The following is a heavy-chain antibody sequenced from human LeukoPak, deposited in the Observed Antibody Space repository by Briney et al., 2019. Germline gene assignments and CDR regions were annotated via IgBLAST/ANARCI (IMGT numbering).Heavy chain of an antibody. V-gene: IGHV3-53*01. CDR3: ARTLFEDGMDV. J-gene: IGHJ6*02. CDR1: GFTVSSNY. CDR2: IYSGGST. D-gene: IGHD2-21*01. Sequence: QPGGSLRLSCAASGFTVSSNYMSRVRQAPGKGLEWVSVIYSGGSTYYADSVKGRFTISRDNSKNTLYLQMNSLRAEDTAVYYCARTLFEDGMDVWGQGTTVTVSS.